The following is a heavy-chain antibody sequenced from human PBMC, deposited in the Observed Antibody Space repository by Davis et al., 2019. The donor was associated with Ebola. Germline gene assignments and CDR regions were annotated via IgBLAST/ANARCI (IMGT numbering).Heavy chain of an antibody. J-gene: IGHJ4*02. D-gene: IGHD2-8*01. CDR2: ISSSSSYT. V-gene: IGHV3-11*06. CDR1: GFTFSDYY. CDR3: ARDRYCTNGVCMYYFDY. Sequence: PGGSLRLSCAASGFTFSDYYMSWIRQAPGKGLEWVSYISSSSSYTNYADSVKGRFTISRDNAKNSLYLQMNSLRAEDTAVYYCARDRYCTNGVCMYYFDYWGQGTLVTVSS.